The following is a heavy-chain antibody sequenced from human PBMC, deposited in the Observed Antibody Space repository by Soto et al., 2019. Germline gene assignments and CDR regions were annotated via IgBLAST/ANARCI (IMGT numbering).Heavy chain of an antibody. CDR3: AVRTFGDFWSGYYPYFDY. Sequence: SETLSLTCAVYGGSFSGYYWSWIRQPPGKGLEWIGEINHSGSTNYNPSLKSRVTISVDTSKNQFSLKLSFVTAADTAVYYCAVRTFGDFWSGYYPYFDYWGQGTLVTVSS. V-gene: IGHV4-34*01. J-gene: IGHJ4*02. D-gene: IGHD3-3*01. CDR2: INHSGST. CDR1: GGSFSGYY.